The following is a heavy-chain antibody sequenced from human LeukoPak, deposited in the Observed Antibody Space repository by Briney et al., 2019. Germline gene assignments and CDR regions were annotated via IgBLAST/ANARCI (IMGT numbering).Heavy chain of an antibody. CDR1: GGSISSGGYY. J-gene: IGHJ4*02. Sequence: ETLSLTCTVSGGSISSGGYYWGWIRQPPGKGLEWIGSIYYSGSTYYNPSLKSRVTISVDTSKNQFSLKLSSVTAADTAVYYCARRYREEGSYAYWGQGTLVTVSS. V-gene: IGHV4-39*01. CDR3: ARRYREEGSYAY. D-gene: IGHD3-16*01. CDR2: IYYSGST.